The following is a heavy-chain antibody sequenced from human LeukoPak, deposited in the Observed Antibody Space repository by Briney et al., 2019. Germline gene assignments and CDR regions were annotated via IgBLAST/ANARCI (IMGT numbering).Heavy chain of an antibody. Sequence: GGSLRLSCAATGFTFRGYWFHWVRQVPGKGLVWVSRINNVGSTTIYADSVKGRFTISRDNAKNSLYLQMNSLRAEDTAVYYCARERGADGYYYYGMDVWGQGTTVTVSS. J-gene: IGHJ6*02. V-gene: IGHV3-74*01. CDR3: ARERGADGYYYYGMDV. D-gene: IGHD4-17*01. CDR1: GFTFRGYW. CDR2: INNVGSTT.